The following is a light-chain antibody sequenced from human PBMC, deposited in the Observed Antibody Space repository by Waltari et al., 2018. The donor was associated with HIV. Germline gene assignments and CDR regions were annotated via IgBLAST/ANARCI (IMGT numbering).Light chain of an antibody. CDR2: DAS. CDR3: QQRSNWPYT. V-gene: IGKV3-11*01. CDR1: QSVSSY. J-gene: IGKJ2*01. Sequence: ETVLTQSPATLSLSPGAQATLSCRASQSVSSYLAWYQQKPGQAPRLLIYDASNRAAGIPARFSGSGSGTDFTLTISSLEPEDFAVYYCQQRSNWPYTFGQGTRVEIK.